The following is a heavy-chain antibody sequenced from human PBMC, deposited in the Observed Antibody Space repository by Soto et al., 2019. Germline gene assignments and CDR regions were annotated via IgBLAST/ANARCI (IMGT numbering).Heavy chain of an antibody. CDR2: IIPIFGTA. CDR3: AGPPELTRIYYYYGMDV. D-gene: IGHD1-7*01. CDR1: GGTFSSYA. V-gene: IGHV1-69*14. J-gene: IGHJ6*02. Sequence: QVQLVQSGAEVKKPGSSVKVSCKASGGTFSSYAISWVRQAPGQGLEWMGGIIPIFGTANYAQKFQGSVTITADKSTSTAYMELSSLRSEDTAVYYCAGPPELTRIYYYYGMDVWGQGTTVTVSS.